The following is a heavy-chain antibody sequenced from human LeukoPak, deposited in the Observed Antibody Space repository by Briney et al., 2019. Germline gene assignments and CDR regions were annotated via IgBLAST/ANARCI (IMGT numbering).Heavy chain of an antibody. CDR2: IKSDGSSS. CDR1: GFTFSSYFW. CDR3: VRDLDLGGYSSFEY. V-gene: IGHV3-74*01. Sequence: GGSLRLSCAASGFTFSSYFWMHWVRQAPGKGLVWVSRIKSDGSSSTYADSVKGRFTISRDNAKNSLYLQMNSLRAEDTAVYYCVRDLDLGGYSSFEYWGQGTLVSVSS. D-gene: IGHD4-23*01. J-gene: IGHJ4*02.